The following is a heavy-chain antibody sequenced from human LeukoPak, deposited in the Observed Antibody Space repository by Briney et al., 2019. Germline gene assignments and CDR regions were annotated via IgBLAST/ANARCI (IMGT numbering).Heavy chain of an antibody. CDR1: GFTFDDYA. Sequence: GRSLRLSCAAPGFTFDDYAMHWVRQAPGKGLRWFQGISWNSGSIGYADSVKGRFTISRDNAKNSLYLQMNSLRAEDTALYYCAKDVYYYDSSGSIFDYWGQGTLVTVSS. CDR2: ISWNSGSI. D-gene: IGHD3-22*01. CDR3: AKDVYYYDSSGSIFDY. J-gene: IGHJ4*02. V-gene: IGHV3-9*01.